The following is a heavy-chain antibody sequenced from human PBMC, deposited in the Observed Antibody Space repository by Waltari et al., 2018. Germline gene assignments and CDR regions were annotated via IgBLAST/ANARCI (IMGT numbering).Heavy chain of an antibody. D-gene: IGHD6-19*01. CDR2: ICGSGGST. J-gene: IGHJ4*02. V-gene: IGHV3-23*01. Sequence: EVQLLESGGGLVQPGGSLRLSCAASGFTFSSYAMSWVRQAPGKGLEWVSAICGSGGSTYYADSVKGRFTISRDNSKNTLYLQMNSLRAEDTAVYYCAKDLSGWYYFDYWGQGTLVTVSS. CDR1: GFTFSSYA. CDR3: AKDLSGWYYFDY.